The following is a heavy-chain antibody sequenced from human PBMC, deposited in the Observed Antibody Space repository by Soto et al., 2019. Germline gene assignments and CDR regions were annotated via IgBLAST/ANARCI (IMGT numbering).Heavy chain of an antibody. CDR3: AGGAQYYYDSSGPYDAFVI. CDR2: ISYDGSNK. CDR1: GFTFSSYA. J-gene: IGHJ3*02. V-gene: IGHV3-30-3*01. Sequence: QVQLVESGGGVVQPGRSLRLSCAASGFTFSSYAMHWVRQAPGKGLEWVAVISYDGSNKYYADSVKGRFTISRDNSKNTLYLQMNSLRAEDTAVYYCAGGAQYYYDSSGPYDAFVIWGQGTMVTVSS. D-gene: IGHD3-22*01.